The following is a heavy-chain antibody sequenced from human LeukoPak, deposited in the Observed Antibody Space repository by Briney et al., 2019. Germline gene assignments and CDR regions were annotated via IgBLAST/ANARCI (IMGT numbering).Heavy chain of an antibody. CDR1: GYTLDDYG. CDR2: ITSHTADT. CDR3: ARVYRPPSRNEWTNGFDH. V-gene: IGHV1-18*01. J-gene: IGHJ5*02. Sequence: GASLKVSYEASGYTLDDYGITWVRQAPGQGLEWMGWITSHTADTNYAQKFQGRVTMTKDTSTNTAYLELRSLTADDTALYYCARVYRPPSRNEWTNGFDHWGQGTLVTVSS. D-gene: IGHD3-3*01.